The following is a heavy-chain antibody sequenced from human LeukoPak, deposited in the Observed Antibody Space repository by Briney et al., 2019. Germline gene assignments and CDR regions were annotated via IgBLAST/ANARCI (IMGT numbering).Heavy chain of an antibody. J-gene: IGHJ4*02. CDR3: AKLSLSGRSQSADY. D-gene: IGHD3-10*01. Sequence: GGSLRLSCVASGLTFNSHSMGWVRQAPGMGLEWVSVVSTNGDVTFYADSVKGRFTISRDNSKNTLFLQMNSLRAEDTAVYYCAKLSLSGRSQSADYWGQGTLVTVSS. CDR1: GLTFNSHS. V-gene: IGHV3-23*01. CDR2: VSTNGDVT.